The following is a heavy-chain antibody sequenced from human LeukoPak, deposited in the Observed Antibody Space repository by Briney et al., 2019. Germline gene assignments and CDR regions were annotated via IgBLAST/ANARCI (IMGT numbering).Heavy chain of an antibody. V-gene: IGHV1-2*02. CDR1: GYTFTSYG. D-gene: IGHD2-2*01. CDR2: INPNSGGT. Sequence: GASVKVSCKASGYTFTSYGISWVRQAPGQGLEWMGWINPNSGGTNYAQKFQGRVTMTRDTSISTAYMELSRLRSDDTAVYYCARGYGTSYSNWFDPWGQGTLVTVSS. CDR3: ARGYGTSYSNWFDP. J-gene: IGHJ5*02.